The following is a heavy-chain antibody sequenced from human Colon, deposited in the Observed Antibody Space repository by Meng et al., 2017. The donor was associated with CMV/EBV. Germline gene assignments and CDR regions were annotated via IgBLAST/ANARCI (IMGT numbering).Heavy chain of an antibody. V-gene: IGHV3-23*01. CDR1: TFSSFT. D-gene: IGHD6-19*01. J-gene: IGHJ4*02. Sequence: TFSSFTMRGVRQAPGKGREWVAAISANGFSTEYAESVKGRFTIARDNSRNTLYLQMNSQRTEDTAVYHCAKVIPGGRAVAGPFDYWGQGTLVTVSS. CDR2: ISANGFST. CDR3: AKVIPGGRAVAGPFDY.